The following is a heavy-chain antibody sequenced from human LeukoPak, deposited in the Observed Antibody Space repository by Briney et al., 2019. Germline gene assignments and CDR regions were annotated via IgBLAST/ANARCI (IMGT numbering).Heavy chain of an antibody. CDR1: GGSFSGYY. J-gene: IGHJ4*02. CDR3: ARVGRDKGKDY. Sequence: SETLSLTCAVYGGSFSGYYWSWIRQPPGKGLEWIGEINHSGSTNYNPSLKSRVTISVDTSKNQFSLKLSSVTAADTAVYYCARVGRDKGKDYWSQGTLVTVSS. V-gene: IGHV4-34*01. CDR2: INHSGST. D-gene: IGHD3/OR15-3a*01.